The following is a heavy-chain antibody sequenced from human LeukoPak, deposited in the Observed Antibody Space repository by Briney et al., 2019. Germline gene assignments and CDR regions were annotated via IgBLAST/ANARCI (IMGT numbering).Heavy chain of an antibody. CDR1: GYSISNGYY. V-gene: IGHV4-38-2*02. Sequence: SETLSLTCTVAGYSISNGYYWGWIRQSPGKGLEWIGSIYHSGTTYYNPSLESRVTISIDTSKNQFSLKLSSVTAADTAVYYCARPVVVAATPGWFDPWGQGTLVTVSS. D-gene: IGHD2-15*01. CDR2: IYHSGTT. CDR3: ARPVVVAATPGWFDP. J-gene: IGHJ5*02.